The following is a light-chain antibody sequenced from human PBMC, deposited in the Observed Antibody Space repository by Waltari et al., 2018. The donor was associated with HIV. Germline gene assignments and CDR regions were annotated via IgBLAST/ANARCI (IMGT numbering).Light chain of an antibody. CDR2: DVS. CDR1: SNDVGGFNY. V-gene: IGLV2-14*03. CDR3: CSYSSSGTVL. Sequence: HSVLTQPASMSGSLGQSITISCLGRSNDVGGFNYVSWYQQSPDKAPRLVIYDVSNRPSGVSGRFSGSKSGSAASLTISGLQPEDEADYYCCSYSSSGTVLFGGGIRLTVL. J-gene: IGLJ2*01.